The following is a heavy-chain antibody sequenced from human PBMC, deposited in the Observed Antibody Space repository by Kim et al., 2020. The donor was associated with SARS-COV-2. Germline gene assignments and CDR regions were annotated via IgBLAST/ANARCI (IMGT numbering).Heavy chain of an antibody. V-gene: IGHV4-34*01. J-gene: IGHJ5*02. Sequence: SETLSLTCAVYGGSFSGYYWSWIRQPPGKGLEWIGQINHSGSTNYNPSLTSRVTISVDTSKNQFSLKLSSVTAAATAAYYCASGPYCSGGSCHLSWFEP. CDR1: GGSFSGYY. D-gene: IGHD2-15*01. CDR2: INHSGST. CDR3: ASGPYCSGGSCHLSWFEP.